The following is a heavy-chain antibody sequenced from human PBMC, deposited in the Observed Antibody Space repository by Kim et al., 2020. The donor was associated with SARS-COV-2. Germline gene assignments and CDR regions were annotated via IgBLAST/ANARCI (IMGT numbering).Heavy chain of an antibody. CDR1: GGSISSSSYY. Sequence: SETLSLTCTVSGGSISSSSYYWGWIRQPPGKGLEWIGSTYYSGSTYYNPSLKSRVTISVDTSKNQFSLKLSSVTAADTAVYYCARSWAKQDFDYWGQGT. D-gene: IGHD2-15*01. J-gene: IGHJ4*02. V-gene: IGHV4-39*01. CDR3: ARSWAKQDFDY. CDR2: TYYSGST.